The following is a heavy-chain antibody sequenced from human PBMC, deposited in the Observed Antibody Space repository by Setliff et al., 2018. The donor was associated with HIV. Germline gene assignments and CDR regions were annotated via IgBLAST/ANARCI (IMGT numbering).Heavy chain of an antibody. Sequence: PGGSLRLSCAASGFTFSSFAMYWVRQTAGKGLEWVSFIYNDGRTFYADSVKGLFTISRDNSKNMMYLQMNGLRPEDTAVYYCAKGVKWLDPWGQGTLVTVSS. V-gene: IGHV3-53*01. D-gene: IGHD3-16*01. CDR1: GFTFSSFA. CDR2: IYNDGRT. CDR3: AKGVKWLDP. J-gene: IGHJ5*02.